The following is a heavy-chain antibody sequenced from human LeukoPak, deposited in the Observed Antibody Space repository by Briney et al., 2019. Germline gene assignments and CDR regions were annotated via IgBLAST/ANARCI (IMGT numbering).Heavy chain of an antibody. V-gene: IGHV3-21*01. J-gene: IGHJ4*02. CDR2: ISSSSSYI. CDR1: GFTFSSYA. Sequence: GGSLRLSCAASGFTFSSYAMSWVRQAPGKGLEWVSSISSSSSYIYYADSVKGRFTISRDNAKNSLYLQMNSLRAEDTAVYYCASPSDSSGYYFDYWGQGTLVTVSS. CDR3: ASPSDSSGYYFDY. D-gene: IGHD3-22*01.